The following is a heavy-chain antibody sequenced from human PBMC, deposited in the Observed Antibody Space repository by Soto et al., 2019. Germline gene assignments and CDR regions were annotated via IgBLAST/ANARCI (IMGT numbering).Heavy chain of an antibody. V-gene: IGHV4-4*02. J-gene: IGHJ3*02. Sequence: QVQLQESGPGLVKPSGTLSLTCAVSGDSISRSYWWSWVRQLPGKGLEWIGEIYHSGSTIYNPSLQSRVTLSVDKSKNEFSLKMSSVTDAATAVYYCTSKFGQLLADAFDIWGQGTMVTVSS. CDR2: IYHSGST. D-gene: IGHD3-10*01. CDR1: GDSISRSYW. CDR3: TSKFGQLLADAFDI.